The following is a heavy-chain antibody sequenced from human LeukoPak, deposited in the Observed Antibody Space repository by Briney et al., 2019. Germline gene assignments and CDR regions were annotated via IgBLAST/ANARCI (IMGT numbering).Heavy chain of an antibody. CDR2: IYYSGST. V-gene: IGHV4-61*01. D-gene: IGHD4-17*01. CDR1: GGSIRSGNYY. Sequence: SETLSLTCTVSGGSIRSGNYYWSWIRQPPGKGLEWIGYIYYSGSTNYNPSLKSRVTISVDTSKNQFSLKLSSVTAADTAVYYCARRSYDYGDYVFDYWGQGTLVTVSS. J-gene: IGHJ4*02. CDR3: ARRSYDYGDYVFDY.